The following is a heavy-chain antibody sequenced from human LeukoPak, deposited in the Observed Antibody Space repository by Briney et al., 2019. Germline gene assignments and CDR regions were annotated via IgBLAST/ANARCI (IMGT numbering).Heavy chain of an antibody. D-gene: IGHD3-22*01. Sequence: GGSLRLSCAASGLTVTSNYMSWVRQAPGKGLEWVSLIYSGGSTYYADSVKGRFTISRDNSKNTVYLQMNSLRAEDTAVYYCARYYYDRSGYPYYLDYWGQGTMVTVSS. V-gene: IGHV3-53*01. CDR2: IYSGGST. CDR1: GLTVTSNY. J-gene: IGHJ4*02. CDR3: ARYYYDRSGYPYYLDY.